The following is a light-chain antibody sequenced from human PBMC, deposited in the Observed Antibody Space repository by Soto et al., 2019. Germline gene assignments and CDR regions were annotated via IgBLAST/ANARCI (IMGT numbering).Light chain of an antibody. CDR1: QSVSSN. CDR2: GAY. V-gene: IGKV3-15*01. CDR3: QQYSNWPRT. Sequence: EIVMTQSPATLSLSPGERATLSCRASQSVSSNLAWYQQKPGQAPRPVIYGAYTRATGIPARFSGSGSGTEFTLTIRSLQSEDLAVYYCQQYSNWPRTFGQGTKVDI. J-gene: IGKJ1*01.